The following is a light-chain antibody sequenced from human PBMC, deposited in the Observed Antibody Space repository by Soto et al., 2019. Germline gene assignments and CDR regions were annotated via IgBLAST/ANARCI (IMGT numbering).Light chain of an antibody. CDR3: SSYTATNTLV. V-gene: IGLV2-14*01. CDR2: EVS. Sequence: QSALTQPASVSGSPGQSITISCTGANSELDRYNSVSWYQQHPGKAPKLIICEVSHRPSGVSSRFSGSKSSTASSLTISGLQADDEADYCCSSYTATNTLVFGGGTQLTVL. CDR1: NSELDRYNS. J-gene: IGLJ3*02.